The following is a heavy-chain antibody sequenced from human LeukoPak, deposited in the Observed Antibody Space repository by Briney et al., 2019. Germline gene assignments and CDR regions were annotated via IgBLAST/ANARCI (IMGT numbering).Heavy chain of an antibody. CDR1: GYTFTGYY. J-gene: IGHJ5*02. CDR2: INPNSGGT. CDR3: AATYGDYEDWFDP. Sequence: ASVKVSCKASGYTFTGYYMHWVRQAPGQGLEWMGWINPNSGGTNYAQKFQGRVTMTEDTSTDTAYMELSSLRSEDTAVYYCAATYGDYEDWFDPWGQGTLVTVSS. D-gene: IGHD4-17*01. V-gene: IGHV1-2*02.